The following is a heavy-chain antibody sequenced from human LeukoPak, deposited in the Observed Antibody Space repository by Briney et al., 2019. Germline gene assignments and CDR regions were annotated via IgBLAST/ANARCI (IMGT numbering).Heavy chain of an antibody. CDR2: TIPIFGTA. CDR3: ARVNRGYCSGGSCYLLPFDI. D-gene: IGHD2-15*01. CDR1: GGTFSSYA. V-gene: IGHV1-69*05. J-gene: IGHJ3*02. Sequence: SVKVSCKASGGTFSSYAISWVRQAPGQGLEWMGGTIPIFGTANYAQKFQGRVTITTDESTSTAYMELSSLRSEDTAVYYCARVNRGYCSGGSCYLLPFDIWGQGTMVTVSS.